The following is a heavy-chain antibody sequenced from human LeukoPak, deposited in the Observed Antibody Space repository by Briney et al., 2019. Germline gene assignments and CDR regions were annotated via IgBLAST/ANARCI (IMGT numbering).Heavy chain of an antibody. CDR1: GFTFTSSA. Sequence: SVKVSCKASGFTFTSSAMQWVRQARGQRLEWIGWIVVGSGNTNYAQKFQERVTITRDMSTSTAYMELSSLRSEDTAVYYCAAARDECSYGPYYYYYGMDVWGQGTTVTVSS. J-gene: IGHJ6*02. D-gene: IGHD5-18*01. CDR3: AAARDECSYGPYYYYYGMDV. CDR2: IVVGSGNT. V-gene: IGHV1-58*02.